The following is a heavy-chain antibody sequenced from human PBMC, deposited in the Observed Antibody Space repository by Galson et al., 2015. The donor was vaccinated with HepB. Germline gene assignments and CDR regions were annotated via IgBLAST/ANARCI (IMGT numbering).Heavy chain of an antibody. CDR1: GGSISSGGYY. J-gene: IGHJ3*02. CDR3: ASNYYYDSSVNAFDI. D-gene: IGHD3-22*01. V-gene: IGHV4-31*03. CDR2: IYYSGST. Sequence: TLSLTCTVSGGSISSGGYYWSWIRQHPGKGLEWIGYIYYSGSTYYNPSLKSRVTISVDTSKNQFSLKLSSVTAADTAVYYCASNYYYDSSVNAFDIWGQGTMVTVSS.